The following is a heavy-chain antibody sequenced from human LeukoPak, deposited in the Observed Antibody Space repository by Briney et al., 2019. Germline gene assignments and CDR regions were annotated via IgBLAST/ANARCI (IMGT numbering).Heavy chain of an antibody. D-gene: IGHD2-15*01. J-gene: IGHJ5*02. CDR1: GNTFTGYY. Sequence: GASVKVSCKASGNTFTGYYVNWVRQAPGQGLEWMGWMNLNSGGTYYAQKFQGRFTMTRDTSISTVYMELTRLRFDDTAVYYCAKTPLKAAASPGNWFDPWGQGALVTVSS. CDR3: AKTPLKAAASPGNWFDP. V-gene: IGHV1-2*02. CDR2: MNLNSGGT.